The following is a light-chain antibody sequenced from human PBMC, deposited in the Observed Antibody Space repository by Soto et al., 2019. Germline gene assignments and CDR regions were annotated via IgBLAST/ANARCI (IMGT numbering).Light chain of an antibody. CDR3: QQYSSSPLT. V-gene: IGKV3-20*01. Sequence: EFVLTQSPGTLSLSPGERATLSCRASQSVRISHLVWVQEEPCPGPRLLIYGASSRATGIPDRFSGSGSGTDFTLTVSRLEPEDFAVYYCQQYSSSPLTFGGGTKVDIK. J-gene: IGKJ4*01. CDR2: GAS. CDR1: QSVRISH.